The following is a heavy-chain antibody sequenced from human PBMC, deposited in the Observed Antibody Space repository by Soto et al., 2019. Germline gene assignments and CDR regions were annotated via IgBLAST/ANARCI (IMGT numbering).Heavy chain of an antibody. Sequence: ASVKVSCKASGYTFTGYYIHWVRQAPGQGLEWMGWVNPNSGGTNYAQKFQGRVTMTRDTSISTAYMELSRLRSDDTAVYYCARDPDVNYYYHGMDVWGQGTQVTVXS. CDR1: GYTFTGYY. CDR3: ARDPDVNYYYHGMDV. D-gene: IGHD3-16*01. J-gene: IGHJ6*02. CDR2: VNPNSGGT. V-gene: IGHV1-2*02.